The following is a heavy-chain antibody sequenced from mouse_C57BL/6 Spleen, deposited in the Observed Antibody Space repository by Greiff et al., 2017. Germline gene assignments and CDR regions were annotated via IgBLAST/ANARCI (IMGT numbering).Heavy chain of an antibody. V-gene: IGHV1-64*01. D-gene: IGHD2-12*01. Sequence: VQLQQSGAELVKPGASVKLSCKASGYTFTSYWMHWVKQRPGQGLEWIGMIHPNSGSTNYNEKFKSKATLTVDKSSSTAYMQLSSLTSEDSAVYYCARRNSYYSAMEYWGQGTSVTVSS. CDR1: GYTFTSYW. CDR3: ARRNSYYSAMEY. CDR2: IHPNSGST. J-gene: IGHJ4*01.